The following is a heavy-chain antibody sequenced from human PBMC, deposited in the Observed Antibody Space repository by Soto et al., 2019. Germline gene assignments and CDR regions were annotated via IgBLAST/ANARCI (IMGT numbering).Heavy chain of an antibody. CDR3: ARFSGNAFDI. J-gene: IGHJ3*02. Sequence: SETLSLTCSVSGGSISSSSYNWDWIRQPPGKGLEWIGTIYYNGDTDYNPSLKSRATISVDASDYQFSLKLSSVTAADTSIYYCARFSGNAFDIWGQGTMVTVSS. CDR1: GGSISSSSYN. V-gene: IGHV4-39*01. CDR2: IYYNGDT.